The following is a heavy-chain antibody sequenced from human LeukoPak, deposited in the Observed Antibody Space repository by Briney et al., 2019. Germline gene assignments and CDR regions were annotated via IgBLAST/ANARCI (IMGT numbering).Heavy chain of an antibody. D-gene: IGHD2-2*01. Sequence: SEALSLTCTVSGGSISIPSYSWGWVRQPPGKGLEWIGASYYSESADYNPSLKSRVTISVDTSKNQFSLNLTSVTAADTAVYYCARAHWWCSSSSCLGYFDYWGQGTLVTVSS. CDR2: SYYSESA. CDR1: GGSISIPSYS. J-gene: IGHJ4*02. V-gene: IGHV4-39*07. CDR3: ARAHWWCSSSSCLGYFDY.